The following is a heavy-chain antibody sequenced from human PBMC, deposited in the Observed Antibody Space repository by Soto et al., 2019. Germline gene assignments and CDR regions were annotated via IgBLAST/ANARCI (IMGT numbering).Heavy chain of an antibody. CDR1: GGSISSGGYY. CDR2: IYYSGST. J-gene: IGHJ5*02. V-gene: IGHV4-31*03. CDR3: ARDAHIAAAGTYWFDP. Sequence: QVQLQESGPGLVKPSQTLSLTCTVSGGSISSGGYYWSWIRQHPGKGLEWIGYIYYSGSTYYNPSLKSGVTISVDKSKNQFSLKLSSVTAADTAVYYCARDAHIAAAGTYWFDPWGQGTLVTVSS. D-gene: IGHD6-13*01.